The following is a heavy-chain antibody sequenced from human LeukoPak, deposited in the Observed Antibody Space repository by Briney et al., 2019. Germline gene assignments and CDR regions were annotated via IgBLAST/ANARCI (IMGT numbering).Heavy chain of an antibody. CDR1: GYTLTSYG. Sequence: ASVKVSCKASGYTLTSYGVSWVRQAPGHGLEWMGWINGDNGNTNYAQKFQGRVIMTADSSTNTAYMELRSLTSDGTAVYYCARDRVYGTNWFDPWGQGTLVTVSS. CDR2: INGDNGNT. D-gene: IGHD1-7*01. J-gene: IGHJ5*02. CDR3: ARDRVYGTNWFDP. V-gene: IGHV1-18*01.